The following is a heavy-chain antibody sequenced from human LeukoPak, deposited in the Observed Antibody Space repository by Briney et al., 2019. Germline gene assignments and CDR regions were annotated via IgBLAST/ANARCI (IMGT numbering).Heavy chain of an antibody. Sequence: GGSLRLSCAASGFTFSSYAMHWVRQAPGKGLEWVAVISYDGSNKYYADSVKGRFTISRDNSKNTLSLQMNSLRPDDTAVYYCAKGGSVGSTKGFESWGQGTLVTVS. CDR1: GFTFSSYA. J-gene: IGHJ4*02. CDR2: ISYDGSNK. D-gene: IGHD1-26*01. CDR3: AKGGSVGSTKGFES. V-gene: IGHV3-30-3*01.